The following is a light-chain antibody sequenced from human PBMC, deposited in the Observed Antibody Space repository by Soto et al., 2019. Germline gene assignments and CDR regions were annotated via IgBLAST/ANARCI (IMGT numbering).Light chain of an antibody. J-gene: IGLJ1*01. Sequence: QSALTQPASVSGSPGQSITISCTGTSSDVGGYKYVSWYQHHPGKAPKLMIYEVSNRPSGVSNRFSGSKSGNTASLTISGLQAEDEADYYCSSYTSSSAPYVFGTGTKLTVL. V-gene: IGLV2-14*01. CDR1: SSDVGGYKY. CDR2: EVS. CDR3: SSYTSSSAPYV.